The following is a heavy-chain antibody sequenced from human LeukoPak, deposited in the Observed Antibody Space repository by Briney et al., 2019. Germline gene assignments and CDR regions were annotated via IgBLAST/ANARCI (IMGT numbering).Heavy chain of an antibody. Sequence: PGGSLRLSCAASGFTFSSYDMHWVRQATGKGLEWVSAIGTAGDTYYPGSVKGRFTISRENAKNSLYLQMNSLRAEDTAVYYCARGGLDRALSPSDAFDIWGQGTMVTVSS. D-gene: IGHD5-18*01. CDR2: IGTAGDT. V-gene: IGHV3-13*01. CDR3: ARGGLDRALSPSDAFDI. J-gene: IGHJ3*02. CDR1: GFTFSSYD.